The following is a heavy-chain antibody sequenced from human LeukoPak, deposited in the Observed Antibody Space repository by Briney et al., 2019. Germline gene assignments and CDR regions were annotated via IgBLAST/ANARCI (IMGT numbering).Heavy chain of an antibody. CDR2: VTGRGDTT. CDR1: GFTFTGYY. CDR3: ARRSYDYVWGSYRWKAFDI. Sequence: SGGSLRLSCAASGFTFTGYYMSWVRRAPGKGLEWVSYVTGRGDTTHYADSVKGRFTISRDNAKNSLYLQMNSLRAEDTAVYYCARRSYDYVWGSYRWKAFDIWGQGTMVTVSS. D-gene: IGHD3-16*02. J-gene: IGHJ3*02. V-gene: IGHV3-11*04.